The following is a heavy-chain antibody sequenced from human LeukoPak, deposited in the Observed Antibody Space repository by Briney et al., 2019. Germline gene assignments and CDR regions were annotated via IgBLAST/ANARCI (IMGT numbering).Heavy chain of an antibody. CDR2: IIPILGIA. CDR1: GGTFSSYA. J-gene: IGHJ6*02. Sequence: ASVKVSCKASGGTFSSYAISWVRQAPGQGLEWMGRIIPILGIANYAQKFQGRVTITTDKSTSTAYMELSSLRSEDTAVYYCARDDSSSWYYYYGMDVWGQGTTVTVSS. CDR3: ARDDSSSWYYYYGMDV. V-gene: IGHV1-69*04. D-gene: IGHD6-13*01.